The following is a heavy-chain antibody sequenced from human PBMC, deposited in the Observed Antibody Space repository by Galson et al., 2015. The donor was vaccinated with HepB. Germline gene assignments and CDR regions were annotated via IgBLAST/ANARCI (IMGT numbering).Heavy chain of an antibody. CDR3: ATMSDYYDTSDYSDRAYWYFDL. V-gene: IGHV4-31*03. CDR2: IYYSGST. D-gene: IGHD3-22*01. J-gene: IGHJ2*01. CDR1: GSSISSADYY. Sequence: TLSLTCTVSGSSISSADYYWSWIRQHPGKGLEWIGFIYYSGSTYYNPSLKSRVTMSVDTSKNQFSLRLRSVTAADTAVYYCATMSDYYDTSDYSDRAYWYFDLWGRGTLVTVSS.